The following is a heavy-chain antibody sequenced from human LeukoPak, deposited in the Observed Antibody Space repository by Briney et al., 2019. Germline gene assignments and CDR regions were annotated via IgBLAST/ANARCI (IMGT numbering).Heavy chain of an antibody. CDR3: AKNGPTLDDYSFGY. J-gene: IGHJ4*02. V-gene: IGHV3-43*01. CDR2: ISWDGGST. D-gene: IGHD1-1*01. Sequence: GGSLRLSCAASGFTFDDYTMHWVRQAPGKGLEWVSLISWDGGSTFYADSVKGRFTISRDNSKNSLYLQMNSLRTEDTALYYCAKNGPTLDDYSFGYWGQGTLVTVSS. CDR1: GFTFDDYT.